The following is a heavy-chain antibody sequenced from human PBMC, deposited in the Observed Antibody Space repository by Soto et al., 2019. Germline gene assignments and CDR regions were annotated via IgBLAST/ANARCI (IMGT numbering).Heavy chain of an antibody. D-gene: IGHD3-22*01. Sequence: PSVKVSCKASGYTFTSYYMHWVRQAPGQGLEWMGIINPSGGSTSYAQKFQGRVTMTRDTSTSTVYMELSSLRSEDTAVYYCARDRHKYDSSGYYRLPPDYWGQGTLVTVSS. V-gene: IGHV1-46*01. J-gene: IGHJ4*02. CDR3: ARDRHKYDSSGYYRLPPDY. CDR2: INPSGGST. CDR1: GYTFTSYY.